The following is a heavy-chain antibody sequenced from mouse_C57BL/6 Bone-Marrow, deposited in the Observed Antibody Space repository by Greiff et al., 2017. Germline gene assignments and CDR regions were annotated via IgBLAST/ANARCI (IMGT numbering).Heavy chain of an antibody. V-gene: IGHV6-3*01. D-gene: IGHD2-5*01. CDR3: TGSNYAWFAY. Sequence: EVMLVESGGGLVQPGGSMKLSCVASGFTFSNYWMNWVRQSPEKGLEWVAQIRLKSDNYATHDAESVKGRFTISRDDSKSSVYLRMNNLSAEDTEIYYCTGSNYAWFAYWGQGTLVTVSA. CDR2: IRLKSDNYAT. J-gene: IGHJ3*01. CDR1: GFTFSNYW.